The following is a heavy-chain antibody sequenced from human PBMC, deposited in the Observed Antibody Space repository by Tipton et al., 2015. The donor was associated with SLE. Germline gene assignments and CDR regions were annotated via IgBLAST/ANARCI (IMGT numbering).Heavy chain of an antibody. Sequence: TLSLTCTVSGGSISSSSYYWGWIRQPPGKGLEWIGSIYYSGSTNYNPSLKSRVTISVDTSKNQFSLKLSSVTAADTAVYYCNIAAAGYAFDIWGQGTMVTVSS. CDR1: GGSISSSSYY. J-gene: IGHJ3*02. D-gene: IGHD6-13*01. CDR2: IYYSGST. CDR3: NIAAAGYAFDI. V-gene: IGHV4-39*07.